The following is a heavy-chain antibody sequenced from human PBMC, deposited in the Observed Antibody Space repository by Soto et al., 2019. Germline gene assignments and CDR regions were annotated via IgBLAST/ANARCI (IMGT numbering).Heavy chain of an antibody. D-gene: IGHD2-21*02. CDR3: ARAWYCGGDCSTYYFVY. J-gene: IGHJ4*02. Sequence: SVKVSSKSSRGTFSIYAITWVRQAPGQGLERMGGIIPIFGTANYAQKFQGRVTITADESTSTAYMELSSLRSEDTAVYYCARAWYCGGDCSTYYFVYWCQGTLVTVSA. CDR1: RGTFSIYA. CDR2: IIPIFGTA. V-gene: IGHV1-69*13.